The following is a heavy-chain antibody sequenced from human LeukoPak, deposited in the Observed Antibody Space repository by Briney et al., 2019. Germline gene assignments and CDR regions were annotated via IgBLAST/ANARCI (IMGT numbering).Heavy chain of an antibody. J-gene: IGHJ3*02. CDR3: AKGPSPGEAILWWRVADLEAFDI. Sequence: GGSLRLSCAASGFTFSSYGMHWVRQAPGKGLEWVAFIRYDGSNKYYADSVKGRFTISRDNSKNTLYLQMNSLRAEDTAVYYCAKGPSPGEAILWWRVADLEAFDIWGQGTMVTVSS. CDR2: IRYDGSNK. CDR1: GFTFSSYG. V-gene: IGHV3-30*02. D-gene: IGHD2-21*01.